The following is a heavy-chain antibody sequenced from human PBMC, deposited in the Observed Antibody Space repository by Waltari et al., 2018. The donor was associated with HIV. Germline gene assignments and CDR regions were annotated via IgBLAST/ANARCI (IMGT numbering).Heavy chain of an antibody. CDR2: IFYSGSIFTGGGT. J-gene: IGHJ2*01. CDR1: GDSVTSDVYY. D-gene: IGHD1-26*01. V-gene: IGHV4-61*03. Sequence: QVQLQESGPGLVTPSESLSLICNVSGDSVTSDVYYWTWIRQPPGKRLEWIGFIFYSGSIFTGGGTSYITTFKSRAAISVYPSKIHFSLNLASVTAADTAVYFCARQFILGVTWYFDLWGRGALVTVSP. CDR3: ARQFILGVTWYFDL.